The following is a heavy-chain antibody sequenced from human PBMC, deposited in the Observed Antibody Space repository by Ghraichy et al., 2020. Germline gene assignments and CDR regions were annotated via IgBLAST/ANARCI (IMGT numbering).Heavy chain of an antibody. CDR3: AKDLEDYVWGSPGAFDI. V-gene: IGHV3-23*01. Sequence: GGSLRLSCAASGFTFSSYAMSWVRQAPGKGLEWVSAISGSGVRTYYADSVKGRFTISRDNSKNTLYLQMNSLRAEDTAVYYCAKDLEDYVWGSPGAFDIWGQGTMVTVSS. J-gene: IGHJ3*02. D-gene: IGHD3-16*01. CDR1: GFTFSSYA. CDR2: ISGSGVRT.